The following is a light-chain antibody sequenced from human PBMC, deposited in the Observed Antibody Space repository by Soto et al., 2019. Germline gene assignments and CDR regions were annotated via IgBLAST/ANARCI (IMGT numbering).Light chain of an antibody. CDR3: CSYAGSSTSYV. V-gene: IGLV2-23*01. J-gene: IGLJ1*01. Sequence: QSALTQPASVSGSPGQSITISCTGTSSDVGSYNLVSWYQQHPGKTPKLMISERSKRPSGVSNRFSGSKSRNTASLTISGLQAEDEADYYCCSYAGSSTSYVCGTGTKVTVL. CDR2: ERS. CDR1: SSDVGSYNL.